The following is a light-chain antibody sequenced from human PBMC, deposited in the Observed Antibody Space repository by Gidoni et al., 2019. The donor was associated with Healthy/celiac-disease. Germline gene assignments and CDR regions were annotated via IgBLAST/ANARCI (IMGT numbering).Light chain of an antibody. CDR2: EVS. CDR1: SSDVGGYNY. J-gene: IGLJ3*02. Sequence: QSALTQPASVSGSPGQSITISCTGTSSDVGGYNYVSWYQQHPGKAPKLRIYEVSNRPSGVSNRFSGSKSGNTASLTISGLQAEDEDDYYCSSYTSSSTRVFGGGTKLTVL. CDR3: SSYTSSSTRV. V-gene: IGLV2-14*01.